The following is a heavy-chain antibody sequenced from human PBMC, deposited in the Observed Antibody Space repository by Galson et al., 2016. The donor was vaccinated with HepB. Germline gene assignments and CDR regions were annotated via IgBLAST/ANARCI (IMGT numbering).Heavy chain of an antibody. Sequence: SLRLSCAASEFTFKDYAMSWIRQAPGKGLEWVSGMGRGGDTYYADSAKGRFTISRDNSKNTLYLHMNSLRAEDTAVYYCVRGGWGTWCDFWGLGTLVTVSS. CDR2: MGRGGDT. CDR1: EFTFKDYA. J-gene: IGHJ5*01. D-gene: IGHD3-16*01. CDR3: VRGGWGTWCDF. V-gene: IGHV3-23*01.